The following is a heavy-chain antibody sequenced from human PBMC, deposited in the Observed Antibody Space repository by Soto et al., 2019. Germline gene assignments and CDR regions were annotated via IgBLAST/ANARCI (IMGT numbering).Heavy chain of an antibody. J-gene: IGHJ3*02. CDR2: INPSGGST. D-gene: IGHD3-22*01. Sequence: GASVKVSCKAPGYTFTSYYMHWVRQAPGQGLEWMGIINPSGGSTSYAQKFQGRVTMTRDTSTSTVYMELSSLRSEDTAVYYCAIQGYYDSSGYYYPVDIWGQGTMVTVSS. V-gene: IGHV1-46*01. CDR3: AIQGYYDSSGYYYPVDI. CDR1: GYTFTSYY.